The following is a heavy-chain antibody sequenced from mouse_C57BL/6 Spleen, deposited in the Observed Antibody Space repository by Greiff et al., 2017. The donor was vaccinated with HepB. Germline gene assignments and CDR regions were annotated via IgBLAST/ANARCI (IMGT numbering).Heavy chain of an antibody. V-gene: IGHV1-26*01. CDR2: INPKNGGT. D-gene: IGHD1-1*01. CDR3: ASHLLRYAMDY. J-gene: IGHJ4*01. Sequence: EVQLQQSGPELVKPGASVKISCKASGYTFTDYYMNWVKQSHGKSLEWIGDINPKNGGTRYNQKFKGKATLTVDKSSSTAYMELRSLHSEDSAVYYCASHLLRYAMDYWGQGTSVTVSS. CDR1: GYTFTDYY.